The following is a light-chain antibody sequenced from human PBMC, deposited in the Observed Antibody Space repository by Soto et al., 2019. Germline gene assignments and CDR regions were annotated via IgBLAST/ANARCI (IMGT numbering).Light chain of an antibody. V-gene: IGKV3-15*01. Sequence: EMVMTQSPATLSVSPGERATLSCRASQSVSSNLAWYQQKPGQAPRLLIYDASTRATGIPARFSGSGSGTEFTLTINSLQSEDFAVYYCQQYNNWWTFGQGTKVEIK. CDR2: DAS. J-gene: IGKJ1*01. CDR3: QQYNNWWT. CDR1: QSVSSN.